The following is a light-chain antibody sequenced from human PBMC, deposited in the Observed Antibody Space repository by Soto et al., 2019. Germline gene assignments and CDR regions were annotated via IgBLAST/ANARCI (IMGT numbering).Light chain of an antibody. CDR1: QSVSNW. J-gene: IGKJ1*01. CDR3: QQYTPNSRT. Sequence: HMTPIQDTLFAAFGDRVTLTLRASQSVSNWLAWYQQKPGKAPNLLIYDASSLESGVPSRFSGSGSGTEFTLTISSLQPDDFATYSCQQYTPNSRTFGQGRIVDI. CDR2: DAS. V-gene: IGKV1-5*01.